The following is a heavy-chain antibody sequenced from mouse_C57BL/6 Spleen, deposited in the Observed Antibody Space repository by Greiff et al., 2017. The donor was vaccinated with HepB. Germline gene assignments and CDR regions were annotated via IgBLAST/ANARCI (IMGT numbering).Heavy chain of an antibody. V-gene: IGHV1-52*01. CDR3: ARSNYYGSAYYFDY. Sequence: QVQLQQPGAELVRPGSSVKLSCKASGYTFTSYWMHWVKQRPIQGLEWIGNIDPSDSETHYNQKFKDKATLTVDKSSSTAYMQLSSLTSEVSAVYYCARSNYYGSAYYFDYWGQGTTLTVSS. CDR1: GYTFTSYW. J-gene: IGHJ2*01. CDR2: IDPSDSET. D-gene: IGHD1-1*01.